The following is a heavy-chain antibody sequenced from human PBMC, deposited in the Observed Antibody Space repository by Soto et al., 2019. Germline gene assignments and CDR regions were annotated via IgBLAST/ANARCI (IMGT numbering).Heavy chain of an antibody. CDR2: IYWDDDK. J-gene: IGHJ5*01. CDR3: AHLDCCVEFDS. Sequence: QITLKESGPTLVKPTQTLTLTCTFSGFSLTTSGVGVGWIRQPPGKALEWLALIYWDDDKRYSPSLKSRLTITKDTSRNQVVLTMTNMYPVGTATYFCAHLDCCVEFDSGGQGPLVTVSS. V-gene: IGHV2-5*02. CDR1: GFSLTTSGVG. D-gene: IGHD2-15*01.